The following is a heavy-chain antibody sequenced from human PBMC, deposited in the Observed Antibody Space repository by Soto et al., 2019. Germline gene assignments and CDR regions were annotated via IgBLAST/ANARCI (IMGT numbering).Heavy chain of an antibody. D-gene: IGHD2-2*01. V-gene: IGHV4-39*01. CDR3: ARVPDR. CDR1: GGSISSTNYF. CDR2: IHYSGST. J-gene: IGHJ5*02. Sequence: PSETLSLTCTVSGGSISSTNYFWGWIRQPPGKGLEWIGSIHYSGSTYYNPSLKSRVTVSVDTSKNQFSLKLTSVTAADTAVYYCARVPDRWGQGTLVTVSS.